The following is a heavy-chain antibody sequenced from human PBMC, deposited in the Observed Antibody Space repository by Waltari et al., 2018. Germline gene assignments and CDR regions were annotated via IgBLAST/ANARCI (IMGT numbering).Heavy chain of an antibody. V-gene: IGHV1-18*04. CDR2: ASRNNGKP. D-gene: IGHD1-26*01. CDR3: AGSTSPLGYYYYGTDV. CDR1: AYSFPKYG. Sequence: QLQLVQSGAEVKKPGASVKVSCKASAYSFPKYGVTWVRQAPGQGLEWMGWASRNNGKPKMPQKPQGRVTMPTDTSASTAYMELRSLTSDDAAVYYCAGSTSPLGYYYYGTDVWGQGTTVTVSS. J-gene: IGHJ6*02.